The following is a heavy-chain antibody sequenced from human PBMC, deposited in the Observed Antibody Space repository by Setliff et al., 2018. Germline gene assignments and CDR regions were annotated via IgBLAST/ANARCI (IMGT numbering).Heavy chain of an antibody. Sequence: GASVKVSCKASGGTFSSYAISWVRQAPGQGLEWMGGIIPIFGTANYAQKFQGRVTITADESTSTAYMELSSLRSEDTAVYYCARDLIDPDYGDYLSFYYYGMDVWGQGTTVTVSS. CDR1: GGTFSSYA. CDR3: ARDLIDPDYGDYLSFYYYGMDV. J-gene: IGHJ6*02. V-gene: IGHV1-69*13. CDR2: IIPIFGTA. D-gene: IGHD4-17*01.